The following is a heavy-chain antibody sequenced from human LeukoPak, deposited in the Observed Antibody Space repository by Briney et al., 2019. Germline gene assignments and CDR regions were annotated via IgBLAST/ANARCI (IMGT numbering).Heavy chain of an antibody. D-gene: IGHD6-19*01. V-gene: IGHV4-59*12. CDR2: IYYSGST. J-gene: IGHJ4*02. CDR3: ARASIAVAGLVDY. Sequence: SETLSLTCTVSGGSISSYYWSWIRQPPGKGLEWIGYIYYSGSTNYNPSLKSRVTISVDTSKNQFSLRLDSVTPEDTAVYYCARASIAVAGLVDYWGQGTLVTVSS. CDR1: GGSISSYY.